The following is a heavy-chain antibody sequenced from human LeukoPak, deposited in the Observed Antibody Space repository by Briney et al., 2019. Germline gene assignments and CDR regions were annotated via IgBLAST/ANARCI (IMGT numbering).Heavy chain of an antibody. CDR1: GFTFSSYG. J-gene: IGHJ4*02. CDR2: IRYDVSNK. Sequence: GGSLRLSCAASGFTFSSYGMHWVRQAPGKGLEWGAFIRYDVSNKYYADSVNGRFTISRDNSKNTLYLQMNSLRAEDTAVYYCAKDPTLLWFGELCYFDYWGQGTLVTVSS. D-gene: IGHD3-10*01. V-gene: IGHV3-30*02. CDR3: AKDPTLLWFGELCYFDY.